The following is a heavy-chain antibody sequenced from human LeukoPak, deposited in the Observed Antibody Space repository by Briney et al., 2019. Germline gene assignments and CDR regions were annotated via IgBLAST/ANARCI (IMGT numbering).Heavy chain of an antibody. V-gene: IGHV3-23*01. CDR2: ISIDGGRT. Sequence: GRSLRLSCAASGFTFSSYAMSWVRQAPGKGPEWVSTISIDGGRTYYADSVKGRFTVSRDTSKNTLYLQMNSLRAEDAAVYYCARKGIGSSRYQNMDVWGKGTTVTVSS. CDR3: ARKGIGSSRYQNMDV. J-gene: IGHJ6*03. D-gene: IGHD6-25*01. CDR1: GFTFSSYA.